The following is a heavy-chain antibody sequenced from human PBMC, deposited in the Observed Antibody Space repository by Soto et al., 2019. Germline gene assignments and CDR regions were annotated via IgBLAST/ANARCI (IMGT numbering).Heavy chain of an antibody. CDR1: GGSISSSSYY. D-gene: IGHD2-2*01. CDR2: IYYSGST. Sequence: PSETLSLTCTVSGGSISSSSYYWGWIRQPPGKGLEWIGSIYYSGSTYYNPSLKSRVTISVDTSKNQFSLKLSSVTAADTAVYYCAREANIVVVPAAIGAFDIWGQGTMVTVSS. CDR3: AREANIVVVPAAIGAFDI. V-gene: IGHV4-39*07. J-gene: IGHJ3*02.